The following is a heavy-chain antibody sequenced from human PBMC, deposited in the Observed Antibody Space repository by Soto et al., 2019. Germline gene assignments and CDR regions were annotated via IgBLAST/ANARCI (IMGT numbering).Heavy chain of an antibody. V-gene: IGHV3-21*01. D-gene: IGHD3-3*02. Sequence: GGSLSLSCVTSGFTFSRNTMNWVRQAPGKGLEWVASITSSGSYVYNADSVKGRFSASRDNAKNSLSLQMDSLRPDDTAIYFCVKDEGIEAMDVWGQGTPVTVSS. CDR2: ITSSGSYV. J-gene: IGHJ6*02. CDR3: VKDEGIEAMDV. CDR1: GFTFSRNT.